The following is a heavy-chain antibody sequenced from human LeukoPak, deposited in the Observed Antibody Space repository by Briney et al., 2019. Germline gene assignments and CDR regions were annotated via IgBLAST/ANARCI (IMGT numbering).Heavy chain of an antibody. V-gene: IGHV3-48*03. CDR3: AREVSTAMVID. Sequence: GGSLRLSCAASGFTFSSYELNWARQAPGKGLEWVSYISSSGSTIKYADSVKGRFTISRGSAKNSLYLQMNSLRAEDTAVDYCAREVSTAMVIDWGQGTLVTVSS. J-gene: IGHJ4*02. D-gene: IGHD5-18*01. CDR2: ISSSGSTI. CDR1: GFTFSSYE.